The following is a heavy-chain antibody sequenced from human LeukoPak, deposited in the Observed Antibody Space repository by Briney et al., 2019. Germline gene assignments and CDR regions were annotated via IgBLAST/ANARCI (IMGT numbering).Heavy chain of an antibody. J-gene: IGHJ6*03. CDR3: AKDPRAAGPYYYYYYMDV. V-gene: IGHV3-30*18. D-gene: IGHD6-13*01. Sequence: TGGSLRLSCAASGFTFGSYGMHWVRQAPGKGLEWVALISYDGSNKYYADSVKGRFTISRDNSKNTLYLQMNSLRADDTAMYYCAKDPRAAGPYYYYYYMDVWGQGTTVTVSS. CDR2: ISYDGSNK. CDR1: GFTFGSYG.